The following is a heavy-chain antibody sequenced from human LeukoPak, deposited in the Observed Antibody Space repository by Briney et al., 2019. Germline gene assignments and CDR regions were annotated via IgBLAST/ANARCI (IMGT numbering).Heavy chain of an antibody. CDR3: ASGDYYEGTAGYYYYYMDV. D-gene: IGHD3-22*01. V-gene: IGHV4-39*07. CDR2: ISYSGST. CDR1: GASIRSSSYY. J-gene: IGHJ6*03. Sequence: SETLSLTCTVSGASIRSSSYYWGWIRQPPGKGLEWIGSISYSGSTFYNPSLKSRVTISVDTSKNQFSLKLSSVTAADTAVYYCASGDYYEGTAGYYYYYMDVWGKGTTVTVSS.